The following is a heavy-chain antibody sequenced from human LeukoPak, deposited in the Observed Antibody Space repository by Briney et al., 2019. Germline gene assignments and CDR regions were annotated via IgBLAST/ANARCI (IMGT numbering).Heavy chain of an antibody. J-gene: IGHJ4*02. CDR1: GFTFSSYA. CDR2: ISYDGSNK. V-gene: IGHV3-30*01. D-gene: IGHD6-13*01. CDR3: ARDRGAAAGQELDY. Sequence: GGSLRLSCAASGFTFSSYAMHWVRQAPGKGLEWVAVISYDGSNKYYADSAKGRFTISRDNSKNTLYLQMNSLRAEDTAVYYCARDRGAAAGQELDYWGQGTLVTVSS.